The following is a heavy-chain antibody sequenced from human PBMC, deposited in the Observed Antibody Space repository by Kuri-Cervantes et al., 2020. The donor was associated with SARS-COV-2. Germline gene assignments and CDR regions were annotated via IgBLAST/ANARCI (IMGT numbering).Heavy chain of an antibody. D-gene: IGHD3-3*02. CDR1: GFTFSSYA. CDR2: ISYDGSNK. V-gene: IGHV3-30-3*02. CDR3: ANEASKVDY. Sequence: GESLKISCAASGFTFSSYAMHWVRQAPGKGLEWVAVISYDGSNKYYADSVKGRFTISRDNSKNTLYLQMNSLRAEDTAVYYCANEASKVDYWGQGTLVTVSS. J-gene: IGHJ4*02.